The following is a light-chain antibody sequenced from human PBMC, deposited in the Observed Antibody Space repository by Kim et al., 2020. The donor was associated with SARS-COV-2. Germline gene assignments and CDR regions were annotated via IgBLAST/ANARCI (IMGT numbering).Light chain of an antibody. J-gene: IGKJ4*01. CDR3: QQYGSSPLT. CDR1: QSGSSSY. V-gene: IGKV3-20*01. Sequence: PGEIATLSCRASQSGSSSYLAWYQQKPGQAPRLLIYGASSRATGIPDRFSGSGSGTDFTLTISRLEPEDFAVYYCQQYGSSPLTFGGGTKVDIK. CDR2: GAS.